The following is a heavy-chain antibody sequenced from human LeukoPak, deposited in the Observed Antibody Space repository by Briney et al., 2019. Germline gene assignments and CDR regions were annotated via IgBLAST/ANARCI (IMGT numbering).Heavy chain of an antibody. CDR1: GESFRGYY. CDR2: INHSGST. J-gene: IGHJ4*02. V-gene: IGHV4-34*01. CDR3: ARIRYGSGIH. D-gene: IGHD3-10*01. Sequence: SETLSLTCSVYGESFRGYYWSWIRQPPGKGLEWIGEINHSGSTDYNPSLKSRVTISVDTSKNQFSLKLSSVTAADTAVYYCARIRYGSGIHWGQGTLVTVSS.